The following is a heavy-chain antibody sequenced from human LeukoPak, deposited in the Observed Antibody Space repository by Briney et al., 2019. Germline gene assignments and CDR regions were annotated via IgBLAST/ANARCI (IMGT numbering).Heavy chain of an antibody. V-gene: IGHV3-7*01. CDR2: IKQDGSEK. CDR1: GFTFSSYW. J-gene: IGHJ3*02. Sequence: RGSLRLSCAASGFTFSSYWMSWVRQAPGQGLEWVDNIKQDGSEKYYVDSVKGRFTISRDNAKNSLYLQMNSLRAEDTAVYYCARDRAFLGATLAFDIWGQGTMVT. D-gene: IGHD1-26*01. CDR3: ARDRAFLGATLAFDI.